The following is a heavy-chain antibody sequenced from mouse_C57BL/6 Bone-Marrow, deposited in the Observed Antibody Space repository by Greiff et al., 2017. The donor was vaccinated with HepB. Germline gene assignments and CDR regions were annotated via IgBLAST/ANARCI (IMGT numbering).Heavy chain of an antibody. CDR1: GYTFTSYW. J-gene: IGHJ1*03. Sequence: QVQLQQPGAELVKPGASVKLSCKASGYTFTSYWMHWVKQRPGQGLEWIGMIHPNSGSTNYNEKFKSKATLTVDKSSSTAYMQLSSLTSEDSAVYYCARSHHYYGTLYWCFDVWGTGTTVTVSS. D-gene: IGHD1-1*01. CDR2: IHPNSGST. V-gene: IGHV1-64*01. CDR3: ARSHHYYGTLYWCFDV.